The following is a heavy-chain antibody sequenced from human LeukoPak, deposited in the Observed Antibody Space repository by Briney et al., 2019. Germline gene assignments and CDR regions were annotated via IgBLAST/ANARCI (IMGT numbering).Heavy chain of an antibody. J-gene: IGHJ4*02. Sequence: SGGSLRLSCAASGFTVSSNYMSWVRQAPGKGLEWVGRIKSKTDGGTTDYAAPVKGRFTISRDDSKNTLYLQMNSLKTEDTAVYYCTTDHSSGSGSYYYYWGQGTLVTVSS. CDR3: TTDHSSGSGSYYYY. V-gene: IGHV3-15*01. CDR2: IKSKTDGGTT. CDR1: GFTVSSNY. D-gene: IGHD3-10*01.